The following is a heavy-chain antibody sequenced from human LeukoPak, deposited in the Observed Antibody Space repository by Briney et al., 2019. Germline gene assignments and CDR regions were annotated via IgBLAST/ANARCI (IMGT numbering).Heavy chain of an antibody. V-gene: IGHV1-2*02. CDR3: ARVRWQVVPYFDP. Sequence: ASVKVSCKASGYTFTDYYMHGVRQAPGQGREWMGWINPNSGGTNFAQKFQGRVAMTSDTSISTAYMEVGSLSSDDTAVYYCARVRWQVVPYFDPWGQGTLVTVSS. CDR1: GYTFTDYY. J-gene: IGHJ4*02. CDR2: INPNSGGT. D-gene: IGHD5-24*01.